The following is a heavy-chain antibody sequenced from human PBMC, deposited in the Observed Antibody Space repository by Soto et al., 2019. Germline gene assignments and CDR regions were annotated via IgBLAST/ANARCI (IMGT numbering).Heavy chain of an antibody. CDR3: ARGQLAAASTWFDY. V-gene: IGHV4-34*01. CDR1: GGSFSGYY. J-gene: IGHJ4*02. CDR2: INHSGST. Sequence: QVQLQQWGAGLLKPSETLSLTCAVYGGSFSGYYWSWIRQPPGKGLEWIGEINHSGSTNYNPSLKSRVTISVDTSKNQFSLKLSSVTAADTAVYYCARGQLAAASTWFDYWGQGTLVTVSS. D-gene: IGHD6-13*01.